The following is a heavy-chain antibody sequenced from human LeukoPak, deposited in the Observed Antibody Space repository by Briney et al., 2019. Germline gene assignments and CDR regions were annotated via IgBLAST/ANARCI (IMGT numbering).Heavy chain of an antibody. Sequence: GGSLRLSCAASGFTFSSYSMDWVRQAPGKGLEWVSYISSSSSTIYYADSVKGRFTISRDNSKNTLYLQMNSLRAEDTAVYYCAEDPPYDLWSGYIYLDYWGQGTLVTVSS. D-gene: IGHD3-3*01. CDR2: ISSSSSTI. CDR1: GFTFSSYS. CDR3: AEDPPYDLWSGYIYLDY. J-gene: IGHJ4*02. V-gene: IGHV3-48*01.